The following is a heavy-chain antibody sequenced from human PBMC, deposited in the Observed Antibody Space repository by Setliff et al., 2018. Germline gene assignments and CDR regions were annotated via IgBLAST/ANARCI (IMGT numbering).Heavy chain of an antibody. CDR1: GGTLSSYG. V-gene: IGHV1-69*05. J-gene: IGHJ6*03. CDR3: VREGVDTRSSTDYRYYMDV. Sequence: SVKVSCKASGGTLSSYGISWERQAPGQGLEWLGGTIPNFGTTNYAQEFHGRVTIITDESTTIAYMELSSLGSEDTAVYYCVREGVDTRSSTDYRYYMDVWGKGTTVTVSS. D-gene: IGHD5-18*01. CDR2: TIPNFGTT.